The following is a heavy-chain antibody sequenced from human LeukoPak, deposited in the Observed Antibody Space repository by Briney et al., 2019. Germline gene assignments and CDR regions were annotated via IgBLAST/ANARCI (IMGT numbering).Heavy chain of an antibody. J-gene: IGHJ3*01. Sequence: SETLSLTCTVSGYSISSGYYWGWIRQPPGKGLEWIGSIYHSGSTYYNPSLKSRVTISVDTSKNQFSLKLSSVTAADTAVYYCARVGIWWGQGTMVTVSS. CDR1: GYSISSGYY. CDR3: ARVGIW. CDR2: IYHSGST. V-gene: IGHV4-38-2*02. D-gene: IGHD2-15*01.